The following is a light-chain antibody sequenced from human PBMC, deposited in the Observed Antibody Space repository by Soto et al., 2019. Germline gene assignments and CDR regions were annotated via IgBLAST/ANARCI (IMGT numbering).Light chain of an antibody. J-gene: IGKJ2*01. CDR2: GAS. Sequence: EIVMTQSPATLSVSPGERATLSCRASQSVSSNLVWYQQKPGQAPRLLIYGASTRATGIPARFSGTGSGTEFTLTISSLQSEDFAVYYCQQCNAWPHTFGQGTKLEIK. V-gene: IGKV3-15*01. CDR3: QQCNAWPHT. CDR1: QSVSSN.